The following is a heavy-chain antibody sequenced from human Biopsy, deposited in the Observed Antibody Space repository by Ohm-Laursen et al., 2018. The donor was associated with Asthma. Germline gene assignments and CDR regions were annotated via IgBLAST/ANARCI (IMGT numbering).Heavy chain of an antibody. Sequence: SLRLSCAASGFAVSRDHMFWVRQAPGKGLEWVSVIYSGGTSHTADSVRGRFTISRDNSRNTLYLQMNSLRVEDTAIYYCARTHERWTSIQDDALDIWGQGTMVIVSS. CDR3: ARTHERWTSIQDDALDI. V-gene: IGHV3-66*02. CDR1: GFAVSRDH. D-gene: IGHD4-23*01. J-gene: IGHJ3*02. CDR2: IYSGGTS.